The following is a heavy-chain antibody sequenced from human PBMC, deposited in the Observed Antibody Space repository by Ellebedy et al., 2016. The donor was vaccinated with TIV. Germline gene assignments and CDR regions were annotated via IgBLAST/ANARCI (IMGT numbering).Heavy chain of an antibody. V-gene: IGHV1-18*01. J-gene: IGHJ3*02. D-gene: IGHD6-19*01. CDR2: LSAYNGNT. CDR3: ARAMGYSSGFDI. Sequence: ASVKVSCKASGYTFTTFGITWVRHAPGQGLEWMGWLSAYNGNTNYAQKLQGRVTMTTDTSTSTAYMELRSLRSDDTAVYYCARAMGYSSGFDIWGQGTMVTVSS. CDR1: GYTFTTFG.